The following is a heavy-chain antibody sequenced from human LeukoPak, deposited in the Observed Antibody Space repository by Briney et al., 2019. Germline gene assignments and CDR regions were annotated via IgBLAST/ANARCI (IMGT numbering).Heavy chain of an antibody. CDR3: AKEDSSGLVTLGTFQR. Sequence: GGSLRLSCAASGFTFSSYAMHWVRQAPGKGLEWVAVISYDGSNKYYADSVKGRFTISRDNSKNTLYLQMNSLRADDTAVYYCAKEDSSGLVTLGTFQRWGQGTLVTVSS. CDR2: ISYDGSNK. J-gene: IGHJ1*01. D-gene: IGHD6-19*01. V-gene: IGHV3-30*04. CDR1: GFTFSSYA.